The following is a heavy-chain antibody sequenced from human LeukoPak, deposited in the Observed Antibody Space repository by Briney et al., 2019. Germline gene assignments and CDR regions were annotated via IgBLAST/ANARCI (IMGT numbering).Heavy chain of an antibody. Sequence: GGSLRLSCAASGFTFSSCAMSWVRQAPGKGLEWVSTINGSGGSTYYADSVKGRFTISRDNSKSTLYLQMNILRAEETAVYYCAKAPIAMIVVAKFYFDYWGQGALVTVSS. V-gene: IGHV3-23*01. CDR1: GFTFSSCA. D-gene: IGHD3-22*01. CDR3: AKAPIAMIVVAKFYFDY. CDR2: INGSGGST. J-gene: IGHJ4*02.